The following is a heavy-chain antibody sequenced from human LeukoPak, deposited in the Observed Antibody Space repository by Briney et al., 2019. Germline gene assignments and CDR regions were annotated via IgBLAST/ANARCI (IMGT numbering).Heavy chain of an antibody. CDR1: GGSISSYY. CDR2: IYTSGST. J-gene: IGHJ4*02. V-gene: IGHV4-4*07. CDR3: AREAPWTYYYGSGSYDY. D-gene: IGHD3-10*01. Sequence: SETLSLTCTVSGGSISSYYWSWIRQPAGKGLEWIGRIYTSGSTNYNPSLKSRVTMSVDTSKNQFSLKLSSVTAADTAVYYCAREAPWTYYYGSGSYDYWGQGTLVTVSS.